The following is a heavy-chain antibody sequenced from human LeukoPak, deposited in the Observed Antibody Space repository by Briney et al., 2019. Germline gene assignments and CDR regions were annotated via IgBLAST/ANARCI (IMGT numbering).Heavy chain of an antibody. Sequence: SETLSLTCAVSGGSISSSNWWSGVRQPPGKGLEWIGEIYHSGSTNYNPSLKSRVTISVDKSKNQFCLKVSCVTAAHTAVYYCARVGSSWSDFDYWGQGTLVTVSS. J-gene: IGHJ4*02. V-gene: IGHV4-4*02. CDR3: ARVGSSWSDFDY. D-gene: IGHD6-13*01. CDR1: GGSISSSNW. CDR2: IYHSGST.